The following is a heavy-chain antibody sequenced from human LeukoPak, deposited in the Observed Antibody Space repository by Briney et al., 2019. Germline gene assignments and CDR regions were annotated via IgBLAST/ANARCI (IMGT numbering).Heavy chain of an antibody. CDR3: ARARRGYYGSGRTFDY. J-gene: IGHJ4*02. V-gene: IGHV4-34*01. CDR1: GGSFSGYY. Sequence: SETLSLTCAVYGGSFSGYYWSWIRQPPGKGLEWIGEINHSGSTNYNPSLKSRVTISVDTSKNQFSLKLSSVAAADTAVYYCARARRGYYGSGRTFDYWGQGTLVTVSS. D-gene: IGHD3-10*01. CDR2: INHSGST.